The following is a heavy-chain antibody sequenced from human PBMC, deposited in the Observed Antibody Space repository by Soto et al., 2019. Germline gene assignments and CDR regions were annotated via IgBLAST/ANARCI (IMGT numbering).Heavy chain of an antibody. CDR1: GGSISSSNW. Sequence: QVQLQESGPGLVKPSGTLSLTCAVSGGSISSSNWWSWVRQPPGKGLEWIGEIYHSGSTNYNPSLESRVTISVDTSKSPFALKLRSVTAADTAVYYGAGAIQLWFYGMDVWGQGTTVTVSS. CDR2: IYHSGST. J-gene: IGHJ6*01. D-gene: IGHD5-18*01. V-gene: IGHV4-4*02. CDR3: AGAIQLWFYGMDV.